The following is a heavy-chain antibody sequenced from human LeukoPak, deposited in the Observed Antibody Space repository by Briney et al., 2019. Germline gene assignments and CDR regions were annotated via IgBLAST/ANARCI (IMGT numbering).Heavy chain of an antibody. V-gene: IGHV3-23*01. CDR2: ISGSGSST. D-gene: IGHD2-2*01. J-gene: IGHJ3*02. CDR1: GFTFSTYA. CDR3: AKGYCSSSSCYSYAFDI. Sequence: GGSLRLSCAASGFTFSTYAMSWVRQAPGKGLEWVSGISGSGSSTYYADSVKGRFTISRDNSKNTLFLQINSLRAEDTAVYYCAKGYCSSSSCYSYAFDIWGQGTVVTVSS.